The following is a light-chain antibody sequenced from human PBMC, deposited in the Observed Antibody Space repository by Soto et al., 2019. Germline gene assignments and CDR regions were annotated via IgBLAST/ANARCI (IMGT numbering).Light chain of an antibody. CDR2: GAS. CDR3: HYGNSLTWT. V-gene: IGKV3-20*01. J-gene: IGKJ1*01. CDR1: QSIATYS. Sequence: IVLTQSPGTLSLSPGERATLSCRASQSIATYSLAWYQQKPGQAPRLLICGASSRATGIPDRFSGSGSGTDFTLTISRLEPEDFAVYYCHYGNSLTWTFGQGTKVDIK.